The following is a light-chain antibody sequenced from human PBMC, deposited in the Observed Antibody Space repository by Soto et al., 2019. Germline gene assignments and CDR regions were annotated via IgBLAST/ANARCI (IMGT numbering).Light chain of an antibody. J-gene: IGKJ1*01. V-gene: IGKV3-20*01. CDR1: QSVSSSY. CDR3: QQYGSSPLT. Sequence: EIVLTQSPGTLSLSPGGRATVSCRASQSVSSSYLAWYQQKPGQAPRLLIYGASSTATGIPDRFSGSGSGTDFTLTISRLEPEDFAVYYCQQYGSSPLTFGQGTKVEIK. CDR2: GAS.